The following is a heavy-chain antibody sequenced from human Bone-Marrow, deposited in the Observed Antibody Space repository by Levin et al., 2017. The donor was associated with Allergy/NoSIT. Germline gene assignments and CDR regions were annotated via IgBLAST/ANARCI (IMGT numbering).Heavy chain of an antibody. CDR2: IYHSGNT. CDR3: AGELATSDAFDI. V-gene: IGHV4-30-4*01. D-gene: IGHD5-12*01. J-gene: IGHJ3*02. CDR1: GGSISSGDYY. Sequence: SETLSLTCTVSGGSISSGDYYWTWIRQSPGKDLEWLGYIYHSGNTYYNPALKSRVTISIDTSKNQFSPKLASVTAADTAVYDCAGELATSDAFDIWGRGTMVSVSS.